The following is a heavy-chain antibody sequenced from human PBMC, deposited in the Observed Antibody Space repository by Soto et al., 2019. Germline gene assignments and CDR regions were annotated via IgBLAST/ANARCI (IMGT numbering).Heavy chain of an antibody. Sequence: EVQLVESGGGLVQPGGSLRLSCAASGFTFSSYWKSWVRQAPGKGLEWVANIKQDGSEKYYVDSVKGRFTISRDNAKNSLYLQMNSLRAEDTAVYYCARGRGYSYGYYFDYWGQGTLVTVSS. CDR3: ARGRGYSYGYYFDY. D-gene: IGHD5-18*01. CDR1: GFTFSSYW. V-gene: IGHV3-7*03. J-gene: IGHJ4*02. CDR2: IKQDGSEK.